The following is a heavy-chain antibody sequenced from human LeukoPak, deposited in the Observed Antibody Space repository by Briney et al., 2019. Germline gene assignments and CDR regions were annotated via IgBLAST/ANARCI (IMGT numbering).Heavy chain of an antibody. V-gene: IGHV4-39*01. J-gene: IGHJ4*02. CDR3: ACTGDFDWPPLDY. CDR2: IYYSGST. Sequence: SETLSLTCTVSGGSISSSSYYWGWIRQPPGKGLEWIGSIYYSGSTYYNPSLKGRVTISVDTSKNQFSLKLSSVTAADTAVYYCACTGDFDWPPLDYWGQGTLVTVSS. D-gene: IGHD3-9*01. CDR1: GGSISSSSYY.